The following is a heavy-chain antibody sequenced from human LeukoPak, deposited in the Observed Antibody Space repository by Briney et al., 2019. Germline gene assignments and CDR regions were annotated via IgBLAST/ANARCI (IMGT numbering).Heavy chain of an antibody. CDR2: IYYSGST. J-gene: IGHJ5*02. V-gene: IGHV4-39*07. Sequence: SQTLSLTCTVSGGSISSGGYYWNWIRQPPGKGLEWIGSIYYSGSTYYNPSLKSRVTISVDTSKNQFSLKLSSVTAADTAVYYCARGPGIAAAVWENWFDPWGQGTLVTVSS. CDR3: ARGPGIAAAVWENWFDP. D-gene: IGHD6-13*01. CDR1: GGSISSGGYY.